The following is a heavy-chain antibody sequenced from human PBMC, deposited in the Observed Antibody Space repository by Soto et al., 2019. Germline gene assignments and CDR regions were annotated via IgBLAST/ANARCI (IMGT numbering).Heavy chain of an antibody. J-gene: IGHJ6*02. D-gene: IGHD3-3*01. CDR1: GFTFSSYW. CDR3: ARDDEIGMRSGYSGPPYYYYYGMDV. CDR2: INSDGSST. Sequence: GGSLRLSCAASGFTFSSYWMHWVRQAPGKGLVWVSRINSDGSSTSYADSVKGRFTISRDNAKNTLYLQMNSLRAEDTAVYYCARDDEIGMRSGYSGPPYYYYYGMDVWGQGTTVTVSS. V-gene: IGHV3-74*01.